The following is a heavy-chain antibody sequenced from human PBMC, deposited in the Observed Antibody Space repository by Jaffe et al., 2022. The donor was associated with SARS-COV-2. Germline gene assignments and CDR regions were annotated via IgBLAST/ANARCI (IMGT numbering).Heavy chain of an antibody. V-gene: IGHV4-34*01. D-gene: IGHD2-2*01. CDR2: INHSGST. Sequence: QVQLQQWGAGLLKPSETLSLTCAVYGGSFSGYYWSWIRQPPGKGLEWIGEINHSGSTNYNPSLKSRVTISVDTSKNQFSLKLSSVTAADTAVYYCARDGPDVPADAYFDYWGQGTLVTVSS. J-gene: IGHJ4*02. CDR1: GGSFSGYY. CDR3: ARDGPDVPADAYFDY.